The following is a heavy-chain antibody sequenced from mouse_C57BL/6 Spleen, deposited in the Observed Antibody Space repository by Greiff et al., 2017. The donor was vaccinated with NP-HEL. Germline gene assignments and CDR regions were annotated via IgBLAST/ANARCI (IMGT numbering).Heavy chain of an antibody. D-gene: IGHD2-2*01. CDR3: ARGRDYYGYDGAWFAY. CDR2: INPNNGGT. CDR1: GYTFTDYN. V-gene: IGHV1-18*01. J-gene: IGHJ3*01. Sequence: EVQRVESGPELVKPGASVKIPCKASGYTFTDYNMDWVKQSHGKSLEWIGDINPNNGGTIYNQKFKGKATLTVDKSSSTAYMELRSLTSEDTAVYYCARGRDYYGYDGAWFAYWGQGTLVTVSA.